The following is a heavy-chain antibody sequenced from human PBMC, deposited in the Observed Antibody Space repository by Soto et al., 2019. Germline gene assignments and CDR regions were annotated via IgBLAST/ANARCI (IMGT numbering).Heavy chain of an antibody. J-gene: IGHJ4*02. CDR1: GFTFTNYR. D-gene: IGHD1-7*01. Sequence: EVQLVESGGGLVQPGGSLRLSCAASGFTFTNYRIHWVRQAPGKGLVWVARINSDGSRINYADSVKGRFTISRDNAQNTVFLQMNSLRDEDSAVYFCARAGDWNYVQDFWGQGTLVTVSS. CDR3: ARAGDWNYVQDF. CDR2: INSDGSRI. V-gene: IGHV3-74*01.